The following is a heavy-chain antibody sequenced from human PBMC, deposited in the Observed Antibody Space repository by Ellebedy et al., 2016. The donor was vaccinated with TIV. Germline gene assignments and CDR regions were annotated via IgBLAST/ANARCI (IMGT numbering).Heavy chain of an antibody. CDR1: GFIVSSNY. D-gene: IGHD3-10*01. CDR2: IYSDSRT. J-gene: IGHJ3*02. V-gene: IGHV3-53*01. CDR3: ARGGKSGYYGPLDAFDI. Sequence: GESLKISXAASGFIVSSNYMSWVRQAPGKGLEWVSVIYSDSRTYYADSVKGRFTVSRDNAKNSLYLQMNSLRAGDTAVYYCARGGKSGYYGPLDAFDIWGQGTMVTVSS.